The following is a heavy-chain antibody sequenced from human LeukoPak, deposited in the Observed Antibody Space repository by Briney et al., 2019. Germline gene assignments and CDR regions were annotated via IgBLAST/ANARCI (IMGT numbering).Heavy chain of an antibody. CDR1: GDSISSDGYS. V-gene: IGHV4-30-2*01. CDR3: ARETRYCSGGSCYSGMDV. Sequence: SQTLSLTCAVSGDSISSDGYSWSWIRQPPGKGLEWIGYIYHSGSTYYTPSLESRVTISVDRSKNQFSLKLSSVTAADTAVCYCARETRYCSGGSCYSGMDVWGQGTTVTVSS. D-gene: IGHD2-15*01. J-gene: IGHJ6*02. CDR2: IYHSGST.